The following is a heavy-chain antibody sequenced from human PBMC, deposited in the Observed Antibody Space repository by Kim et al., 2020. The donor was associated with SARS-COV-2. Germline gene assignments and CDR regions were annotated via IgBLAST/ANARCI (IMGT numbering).Heavy chain of an antibody. V-gene: IGHV3-21*01. D-gene: IGHD2-2*01. Sequence: GGSLRPSCAASGFTFSTYSMNWVRQAPGKGLEWVSSISSTSAYIYYADSVKGRFTISRDNAKDSLYLQMNSLRAEDTAVYYCARNLVPTTKTYGMDVWGQGTTVTVSS. CDR2: ISSTSAYI. J-gene: IGHJ6*02. CDR1: GFTFSTYS. CDR3: ARNLVPTTKTYGMDV.